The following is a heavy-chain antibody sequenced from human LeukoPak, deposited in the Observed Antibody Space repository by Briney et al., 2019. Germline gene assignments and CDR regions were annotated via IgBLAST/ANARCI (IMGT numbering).Heavy chain of an antibody. CDR3: ARFLGSGSYNWFDP. CDR1: GGSISSYY. J-gene: IGHJ5*02. D-gene: IGHD3-10*01. V-gene: IGHV4-59*04. Sequence: PSETLSLTCTVSGGSISSYYWSWIRQPPGKGLEWIGYIYYSGSTYYNPSLKSRVTISVDTSKNQFSLKLSSVTAADTAVYYCARFLGSGSYNWFDPWGQGTLVTVSS. CDR2: IYYSGST.